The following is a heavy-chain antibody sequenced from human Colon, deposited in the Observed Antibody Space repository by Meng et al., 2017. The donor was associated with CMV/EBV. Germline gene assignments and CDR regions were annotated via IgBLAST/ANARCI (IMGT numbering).Heavy chain of an antibody. Sequence: QGQLGQSGAEGKKPGASVKVACKASGYRFTAYYIHWVRQAPGQGLEWMGWINPNSGGTNYAQKFQGRVTITRDTSISTAYMELSSLRSGDTAVYYCTRKTPSPFYFDYWGQGTLVTVSS. V-gene: IGHV1-2*02. CDR3: TRKTPSPFYFDY. J-gene: IGHJ4*02. CDR1: GYRFTAYY. CDR2: INPNSGGT.